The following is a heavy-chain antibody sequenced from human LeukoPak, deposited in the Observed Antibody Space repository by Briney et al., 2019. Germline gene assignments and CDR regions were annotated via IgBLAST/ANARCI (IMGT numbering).Heavy chain of an antibody. J-gene: IGHJ4*02. CDR1: GVSISDYN. D-gene: IGHD1-14*01. CDR3: ARRFVRAQLSGMDTFDY. V-gene: IGHV4-4*07. Sequence: PSETLSLTCTVSGVSISDYNWSWIRQAAGKGLEWIGLIRTSGTTNYNPSLKSRGTMSVDTSKNQFSLKLSSMTAADTAVYYCARRFVRAQLSGMDTFDYWGQGTLVTVSS. CDR2: IRTSGTT.